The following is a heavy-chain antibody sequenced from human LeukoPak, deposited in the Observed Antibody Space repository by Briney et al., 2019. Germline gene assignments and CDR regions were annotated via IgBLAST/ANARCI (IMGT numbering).Heavy chain of an antibody. J-gene: IGHJ3*02. D-gene: IGHD6-13*01. V-gene: IGHV1-8*03. CDR2: MNPNSGNT. CDR3: AREWRGSWYPWDDAFDI. Sequence: GASVKVSCKASGYTFTCYDINWVRQATGQGLEWMGWMNPNSGNTGYAQKFQGRVTITRNTSISTAYMELSSLRSEDTAVYYCAREWRGSWYPWDDAFDIWGQGTMVTVSS. CDR1: GYTFTCYD.